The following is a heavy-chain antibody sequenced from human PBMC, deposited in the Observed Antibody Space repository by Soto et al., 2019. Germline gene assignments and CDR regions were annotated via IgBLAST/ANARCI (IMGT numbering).Heavy chain of an antibody. Sequence: HPGGSLRLSCAASGFTFSSYGMHWVRQAPGKGLEWVAVISYDGSNKYYADSVKGRFTISRDNSKNTLYLQMNSLRAEDTAVYYCANPSYYDFWDRKYYYGMDVWGQGTTVTVSS. CDR2: ISYDGSNK. D-gene: IGHD3-3*01. V-gene: IGHV3-30*18. CDR1: GFTFSSYG. CDR3: ANPSYYDFWDRKYYYGMDV. J-gene: IGHJ6*02.